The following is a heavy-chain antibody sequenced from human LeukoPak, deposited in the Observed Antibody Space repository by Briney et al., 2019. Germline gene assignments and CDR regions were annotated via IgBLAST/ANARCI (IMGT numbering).Heavy chain of an antibody. CDR1: GGTFSSYA. CDR3: ARLLRTDDAFDI. J-gene: IGHJ3*02. V-gene: IGHV1-69*05. Sequence: ASVKVSCKASGGTFSSYAISWVRQAPGQGLEWMGGIIPIFGTANYAQKFQGRVTITTDESTSTAYMELSSLRSEDTAAYYCARLLRTDDAFDIWGQGTMVTVSS. D-gene: IGHD2/OR15-2a*01. CDR2: IIPIFGTA.